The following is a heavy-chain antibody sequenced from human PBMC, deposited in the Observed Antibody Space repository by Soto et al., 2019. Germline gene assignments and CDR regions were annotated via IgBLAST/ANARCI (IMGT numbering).Heavy chain of an antibody. D-gene: IGHD3-16*01. V-gene: IGHV3-7*01. J-gene: IGHJ4*02. Sequence: EAQLVESGGGLVQPGGSLRLSCAASGFAFTTYWMGWARQAQGRGLECLANIAQDGSQTYYVDSVTGRFTTSRDNAKTSQYLQMNSLRSEDRAGYYCAIIRRGSPNEFWGLGTLVTGSS. CDR2: IAQDGSQT. CDR3: AIIRRGSPNEF. CDR1: GFAFTTYW.